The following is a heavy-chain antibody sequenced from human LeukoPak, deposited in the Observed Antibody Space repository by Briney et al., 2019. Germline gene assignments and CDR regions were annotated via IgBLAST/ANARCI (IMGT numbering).Heavy chain of an antibody. CDR1: GLPFRAYA. CDR2: ICGSGVNT. D-gene: IGHD4-17*01. CDR3: AKDPIGDYVGAFDS. Sequence: PGGALLLSCAAPGLPFRAYAMIGARQPPGKGLEGVSAICGSGVNTYYPDSVKPSFTISRHNSNTTLYLHITSLRAEDAAAYYCAKDPIGDYVGAFDSWGQGTMVIVSS. J-gene: IGHJ3*02. V-gene: IGHV3-23*01.